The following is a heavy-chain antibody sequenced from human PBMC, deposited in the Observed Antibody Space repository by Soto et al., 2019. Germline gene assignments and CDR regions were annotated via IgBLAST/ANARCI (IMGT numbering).Heavy chain of an antibody. CDR3: ARRAAGTGSLRYYYYGMDV. CDR1: GFTFSSYW. J-gene: IGHJ6*02. D-gene: IGHD6-13*01. Sequence: GGSLRLSCAASGFTFSSYWMSWVRQAPGKGLEWVANIKQDGSEKYYVDSVKGRFTISRDNAKNSLYLQMNSLRAEDTAVYYCARRAAGTGSLRYYYYGMDVWGQGTTVTVSS. CDR2: IKQDGSEK. V-gene: IGHV3-7*01.